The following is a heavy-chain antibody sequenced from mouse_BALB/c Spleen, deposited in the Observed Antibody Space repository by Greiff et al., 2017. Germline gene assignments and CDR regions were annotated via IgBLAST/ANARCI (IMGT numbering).Heavy chain of an antibody. J-gene: IGHJ4*01. Sequence: VQLQQPGAELVKPGASVKLSCKASGYTFTSYWMHWVKQRPGQGLEWIGEINPSNGRTNYNEKFKSKATLTVDKSSSTAYMQLSSLTSEDSAVYYCARGGYGSSYYAMDYWGQGTSVTVSS. D-gene: IGHD1-1*01. CDR3: ARGGYGSSYYAMDY. V-gene: IGHV1S81*02. CDR2: INPSNGRT. CDR1: GYTFTSYW.